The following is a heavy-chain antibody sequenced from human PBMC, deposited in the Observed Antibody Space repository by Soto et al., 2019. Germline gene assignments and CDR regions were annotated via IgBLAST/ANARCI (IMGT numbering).Heavy chain of an antibody. Sequence: SETLSLTCAVSGGSISSSNWWSWVRQPPGKGLEWMGEIYHSGSTNYNPSLKSRVTISVYKSKNQFSLRLSSVTAADTAVYYCARDSSPMVDYWGQGTLVTVSS. CDR1: GGSISSSNW. J-gene: IGHJ4*02. CDR3: ARDSSPMVDY. V-gene: IGHV4-4*02. D-gene: IGHD3-10*01. CDR2: IYHSGST.